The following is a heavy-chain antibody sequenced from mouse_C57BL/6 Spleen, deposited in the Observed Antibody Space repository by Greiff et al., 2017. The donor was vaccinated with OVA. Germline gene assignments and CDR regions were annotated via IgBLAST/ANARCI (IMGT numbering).Heavy chain of an antibody. D-gene: IGHD2-2*01. CDR3: ARGLLWLRNSYYYAMDY. J-gene: IGHJ4*01. CDR1: GYTFTGYW. V-gene: IGHV1-9*01. Sequence: QVQLKQSGAELMKPGASVKLSCKATGYTFTGYWIEWVKQRPGHGLEWIGEILPGSGSTNYNEKFKGKATFTADTSSNTAYMQISSLTTEYSAIYYCARGLLWLRNSYYYAMDYWGQGTSVTVSS. CDR2: ILPGSGST.